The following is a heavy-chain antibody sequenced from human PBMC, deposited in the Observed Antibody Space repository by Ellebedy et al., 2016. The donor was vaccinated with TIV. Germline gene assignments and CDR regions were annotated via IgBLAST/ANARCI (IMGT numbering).Heavy chain of an antibody. CDR2: IYYSGST. D-gene: IGHD4-11*01. Sequence: SETLSLXCTVSGGSISSGDYYWSWIRQPPGKGLEWIGYIYYSGSTYYNPSLKSRVTISVDTSKNQFSLKLSSVTAADTAVYYCARDVTNWFDPWGQGTLVTVSS. J-gene: IGHJ5*02. V-gene: IGHV4-30-4*01. CDR1: GGSISSGDYY. CDR3: ARDVTNWFDP.